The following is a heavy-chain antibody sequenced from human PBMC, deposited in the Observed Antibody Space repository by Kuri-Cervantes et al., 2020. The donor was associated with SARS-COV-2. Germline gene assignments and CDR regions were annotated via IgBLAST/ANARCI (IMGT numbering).Heavy chain of an antibody. CDR3: ATVRGGSYYFDY. V-gene: IGHV1-18*01. J-gene: IGHJ4*02. CDR1: GYTFTSYG. Sequence: ASVKVSCKASGYTFTSYGISWVRQAPGQGLEWMGWISAYNGNTNYAQKLQGRVTMTEDTSTDTAYMELSSLRSEDTAVYYCATVRGGSYYFDYWGQGTLVTVSS. CDR2: ISAYNGNT. D-gene: IGHD1-26*01.